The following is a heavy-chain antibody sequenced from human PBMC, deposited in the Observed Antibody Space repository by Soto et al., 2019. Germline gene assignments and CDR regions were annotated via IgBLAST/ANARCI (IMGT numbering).Heavy chain of an antibody. CDR3: AKPRYNWNFDAFDI. J-gene: IGHJ3*02. Sequence: EVQLLESGVGLVQPGGSLRLSCAASGLTFSSYAMSWVRQAPGKGLEWVSAISNIGGSTYYADSVKGRFTISRDNSKTSLYLQMNSLRAEDTAVYYCAKPRYNWNFDAFDIWGQGTMVTVSS. CDR2: ISNIGGST. CDR1: GLTFSSYA. D-gene: IGHD1-1*01. V-gene: IGHV3-23*01.